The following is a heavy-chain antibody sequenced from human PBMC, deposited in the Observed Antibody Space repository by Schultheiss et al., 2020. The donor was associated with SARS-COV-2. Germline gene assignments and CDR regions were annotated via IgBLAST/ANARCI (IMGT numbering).Heavy chain of an antibody. V-gene: IGHV3-13*01. D-gene: IGHD3-10*01. Sequence: GGSLRLSCAASGFTFSSYDMHWVRQATGKGLEWVSAIGTAGDTYYPGSVKGRFTISRENAKNSLYLQMNSLRAGDTAVYYCARQTMVRGKSSSGGWFDPWGQGTLVTVSS. CDR2: IGTAGDT. CDR1: GFTFSSYD. CDR3: ARQTMVRGKSSSGGWFDP. J-gene: IGHJ5*02.